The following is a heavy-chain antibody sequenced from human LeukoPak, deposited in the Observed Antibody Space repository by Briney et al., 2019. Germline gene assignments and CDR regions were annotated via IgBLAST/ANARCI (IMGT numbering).Heavy chain of an antibody. CDR3: ARGGVAIAWGAFDV. Sequence: PGGSLRLSCAASGFKFKTYGMHWVRQAPGEGLEWVAVIYYDGNQKYYGDSVKGRFTVSRDVSENMLYLQMSSLRADDTAVYYCARGGVAIAWGAFDVWGQGTMVTVSS. J-gene: IGHJ3*01. CDR2: IYYDGNQK. V-gene: IGHV3-33*01. D-gene: IGHD3-16*01. CDR1: GFKFKTYG.